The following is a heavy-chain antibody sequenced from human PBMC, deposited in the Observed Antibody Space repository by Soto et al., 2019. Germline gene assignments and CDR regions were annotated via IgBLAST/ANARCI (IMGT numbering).Heavy chain of an antibody. Sequence: QVQLVESGGGVVQPGRSQRLSCAASGFAFSSHGMHWVRQAPGKGLEWMTVISYDGSNKYYADSVKGRFTISRDNSKNTLYLQMNSLRAEDTAVYYCAKTRVGYDSSGYWIYDFWGQGTLVTVSS. J-gene: IGHJ4*02. D-gene: IGHD3-22*01. CDR2: ISYDGSNK. CDR1: GFAFSSHG. V-gene: IGHV3-30*18. CDR3: AKTRVGYDSSGYWIYDF.